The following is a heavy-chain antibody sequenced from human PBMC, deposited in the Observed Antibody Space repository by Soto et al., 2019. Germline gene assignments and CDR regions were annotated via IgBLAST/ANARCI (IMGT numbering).Heavy chain of an antibody. CDR2: TYYRSKWYN. J-gene: IGHJ5*02. CDR3: TRGGYNWFDP. CDR1: GDSVSSNTTT. Sequence: SQTLSLTCAISGDSVSSNTTTWNWIRQSPSRGLEWLGRTYYRSKWYNDYAVSVKSRITINPDTSKNQFSLQLNSVPPEDTAIYYCTRGGYNWFDPWGQGTLVTVSS. V-gene: IGHV6-1*01.